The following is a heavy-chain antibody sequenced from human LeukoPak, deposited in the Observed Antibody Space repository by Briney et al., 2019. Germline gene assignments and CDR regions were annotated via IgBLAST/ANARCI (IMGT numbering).Heavy chain of an antibody. CDR3: ARGSENDYGDYWYAFDI. CDR2: ITSSSSYK. Sequence: PGGSLRLSCAASGFTFSSYSMNWVRQTPGKGLEWVSSITSSSSYKYYADSVKGRFTISRDNAKNSLYLQMNSLRAEDTAVYYCARGSENDYGDYWYAFDIWGQGTMVTVSS. D-gene: IGHD4-17*01. CDR1: GFTFSSYS. V-gene: IGHV3-21*01. J-gene: IGHJ3*02.